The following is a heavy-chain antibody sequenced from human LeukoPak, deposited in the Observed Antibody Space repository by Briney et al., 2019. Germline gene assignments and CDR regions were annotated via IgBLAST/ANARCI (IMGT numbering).Heavy chain of an antibody. Sequence: GGSLRLSCAASGFTFSGYSMNWVRQAPGKGLEWVSYISSSGSTIYYADSVKGRFTISRDNAKNSLYLQMNSLRDEDTVVYYCAWVSGDYFDYWGQGTLVTVSS. CDR2: ISSSGSTI. CDR3: AWVSGDYFDY. D-gene: IGHD7-27*01. V-gene: IGHV3-48*02. J-gene: IGHJ4*02. CDR1: GFTFSGYS.